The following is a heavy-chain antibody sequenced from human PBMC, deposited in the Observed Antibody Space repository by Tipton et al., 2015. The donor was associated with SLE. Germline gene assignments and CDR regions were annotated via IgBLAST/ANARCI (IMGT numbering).Heavy chain of an antibody. CDR2: VYYRGIT. D-gene: IGHD3-16*01. Sequence: TLSLTCTVSGGSISSHYWSWIRQPPGKGLEWIGYVYYRGITNYHPSLKSRVTISVDTSKNQFSLKLSSVTAADTAVYYCARDREFNWAGGWYFDLWGRGTLVTVSS. CDR3: ARDREFNWAGGWYFDL. CDR1: GGSISSHY. V-gene: IGHV4-59*11. J-gene: IGHJ2*01.